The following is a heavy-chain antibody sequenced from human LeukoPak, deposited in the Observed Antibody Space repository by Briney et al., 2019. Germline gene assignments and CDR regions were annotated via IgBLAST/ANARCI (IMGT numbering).Heavy chain of an antibody. J-gene: IGHJ4*02. CDR2: IYYSGST. Sequence: PSETLSLTCTVSGGSISSSSYYWGWIRQPPGKGLEWIGSIYYSGSTYYNPSLKSRVTISVDTSKNQFSLKLSSVTAADTAVYYCARPFESSGFYYSDYWGQGTLVTVSS. CDR1: GGSISSSSYY. D-gene: IGHD6-19*01. CDR3: ARPFESSGFYYSDY. V-gene: IGHV4-39*07.